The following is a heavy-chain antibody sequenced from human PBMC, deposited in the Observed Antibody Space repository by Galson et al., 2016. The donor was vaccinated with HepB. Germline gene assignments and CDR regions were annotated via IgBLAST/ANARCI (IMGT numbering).Heavy chain of an antibody. Sequence: RQSPSRGLEWLGRTYYRSKWYNDYAVSVKSRISINPDTSKNQFSLQLNSVTPEDTAVYYCVRAAAGFDFWGQGTLVTVSS. CDR3: VRAAAGFDF. V-gene: IGHV6-1*01. D-gene: IGHD6-13*01. CDR2: TYYRSKWYN. J-gene: IGHJ4*02.